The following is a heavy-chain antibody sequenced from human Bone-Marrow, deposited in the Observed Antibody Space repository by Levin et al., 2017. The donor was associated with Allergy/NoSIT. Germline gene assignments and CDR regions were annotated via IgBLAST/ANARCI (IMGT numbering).Heavy chain of an antibody. Sequence: GGSLRLSCSASGFTFDDHAMHWVRQAPGKGLEWVSGISWNSGSIGYADSVKGRFTISRDNGKNSLYLQMNSLRAEDTAFYFCARDIAAGDNSGQHVDIYHIYGMDVWGQGTTVTVSS. CDR1: GFTFDDHA. J-gene: IGHJ6*02. D-gene: IGHD3-22*01. CDR2: ISWNSGSI. V-gene: IGHV3-9*01. CDR3: ARDIAAGDNSGQHVDIYHIYGMDV.